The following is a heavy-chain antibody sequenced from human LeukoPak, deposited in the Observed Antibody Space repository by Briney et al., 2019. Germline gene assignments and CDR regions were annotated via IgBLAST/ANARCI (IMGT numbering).Heavy chain of an antibody. J-gene: IGHJ4*02. V-gene: IGHV1-2*02. CDR2: IKPNSGDT. CDR3: ARGDEWELAIDF. CDR1: GYPFSGHY. D-gene: IGHD1-26*01. Sequence: ASVKVSCKPSGYPFSGHYINWVRHAPGQGLEWMGWIKPNSGDTNYAQKFQGRLSMTRDTTIGTAYMELTRLTSDDTAVYYCARGDEWELAIDFWGQGTLITVSS.